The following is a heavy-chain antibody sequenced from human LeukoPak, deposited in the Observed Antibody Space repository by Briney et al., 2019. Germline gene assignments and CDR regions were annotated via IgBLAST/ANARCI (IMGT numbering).Heavy chain of an antibody. Sequence: GGSLRLSCAASGITVNSTYISWVRQAPGKGLEWVSVAYSDGNTYYAGSVKGRFTISRDNSKNTLFLQMNSLRAEDTAVYCCARLFGSGWPGYFYYAMDVWGQGTTVAVS. J-gene: IGHJ6*02. CDR2: AYSDGNT. D-gene: IGHD6-19*01. CDR3: ARLFGSGWPGYFYYAMDV. CDR1: GITVNSTY. V-gene: IGHV3-66*04.